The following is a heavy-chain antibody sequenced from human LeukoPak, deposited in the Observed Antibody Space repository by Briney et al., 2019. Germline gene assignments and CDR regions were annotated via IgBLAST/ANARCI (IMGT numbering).Heavy chain of an antibody. CDR3: VKPGGGVRYYYYGMEV. V-gene: IGHV3-43*02. CDR1: GFSFDDYA. J-gene: IGHJ6*02. Sequence: GGSLRHSCAGSGFSFDDYAIHWVRQAPGKGLEWVSLISGDGGSTYYADSVKGRFTISRDNSKNSLYLQMNSLRAEDTALYYCVKPGGGVRYYYYGMEVWGQGTTVTVSS. D-gene: IGHD1-26*01. CDR2: ISGDGGST.